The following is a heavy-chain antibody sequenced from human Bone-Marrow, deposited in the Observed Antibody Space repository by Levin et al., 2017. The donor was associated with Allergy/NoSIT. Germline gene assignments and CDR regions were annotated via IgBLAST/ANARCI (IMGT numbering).Heavy chain of an antibody. D-gene: IGHD4-17*01. CDR3: AGEGPVFDS. Sequence: SQTLSLTCAVYGGSFTDYHWSWIRQAPGQGLEWIGEISHSGDADYIPSLRGRLTISIDTAKNQFSLKLRYLTAADTGVYYCAGEGPVFDSWGQGTLVTVSS. CDR2: ISHSGDA. V-gene: IGHV4-34*01. CDR1: GGSFTDYH. J-gene: IGHJ4*02.